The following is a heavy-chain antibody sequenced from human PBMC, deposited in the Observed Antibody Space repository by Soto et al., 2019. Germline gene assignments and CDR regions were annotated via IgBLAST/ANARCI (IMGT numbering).Heavy chain of an antibody. J-gene: IGHJ6*02. CDR3: ARSRDGYSFYFYYGMDG. CDR1: GFTFTSYC. D-gene: IGHD4-4*01. Sequence: GGSLRLSCAASGFTFTSYCMHWVRQAPGKGLEWMALILHDGSAEYYADSVKRRFTISRDNSKNTLYLQMNSLRAEDTAVYYCARSRDGYSFYFYYGMDGCGQGTTVAFCS. V-gene: IGHV3-30*03. CDR2: ILHDGSAE.